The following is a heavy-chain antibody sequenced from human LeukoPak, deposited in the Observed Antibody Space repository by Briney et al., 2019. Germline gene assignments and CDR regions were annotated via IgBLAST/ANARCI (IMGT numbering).Heavy chain of an antibody. CDR2: IYYSGST. Sequence: SETLSLTCTVSGGSISSGGYYWSWIRQHPGKGLEWIGYIYYSGSTYYNPSLKSRVTISVDTSKNQFSLKLSPVTAADTAVYYCARGHGGNSRVWYYFDYWGQGTLVTASS. CDR1: GGSISSGGYY. D-gene: IGHD4-23*01. V-gene: IGHV4-31*03. J-gene: IGHJ4*02. CDR3: ARGHGGNSRVWYYFDY.